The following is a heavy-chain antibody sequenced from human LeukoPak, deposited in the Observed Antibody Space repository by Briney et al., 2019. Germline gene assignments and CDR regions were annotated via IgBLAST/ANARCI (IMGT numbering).Heavy chain of an antibody. J-gene: IGHJ4*02. CDR1: GFTFSSYG. CDR2: IRSKIYGGTP. CDR3: TRDQTPYY. V-gene: IGHV3-49*04. Sequence: PGGSLRLSCAASGFTFSSYGIHWVRQAPGKGLEWVGFIRSKIYGGTPEYATSVKGRFTISRDDSKGIAYLQMNSLKTEDTAVYYCTRDQTPYYWGQGTLVTVSS.